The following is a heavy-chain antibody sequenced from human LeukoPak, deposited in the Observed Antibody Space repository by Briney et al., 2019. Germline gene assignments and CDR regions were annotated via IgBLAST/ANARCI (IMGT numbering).Heavy chain of an antibody. CDR2: ISYDGSNK. D-gene: IGHD6-19*01. CDR3: AKDGSGCFDY. Sequence: PGGSLRLSCAASGFTFSSYGMHWVRQAPGKGLEWVAVISYDGSNKYYADSVKGRFTISRDNSENTLYLQMNSLRAEDTAVYYCAKDGSGCFDYWGQGTLVTVSS. J-gene: IGHJ4*02. V-gene: IGHV3-30*18. CDR1: GFTFSSYG.